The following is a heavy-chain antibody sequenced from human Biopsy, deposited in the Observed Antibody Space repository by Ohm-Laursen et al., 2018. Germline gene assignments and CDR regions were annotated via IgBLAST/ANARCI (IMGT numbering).Heavy chain of an antibody. D-gene: IGHD3-16*01. CDR1: GGSFSGYY. Sequence: SETLSLTCAVYGGSFSGYYWTWIRQPPGKGLEWIGVINHRGSASYNPSLKSRITVLVDTSKNQFSLKLRSVSAADTAVYFCARALDYYDPYYYYAMDVWGQGTSVTVSS. CDR3: ARALDYYDPYYYYAMDV. J-gene: IGHJ6*02. V-gene: IGHV4-34*01. CDR2: INHRGSA.